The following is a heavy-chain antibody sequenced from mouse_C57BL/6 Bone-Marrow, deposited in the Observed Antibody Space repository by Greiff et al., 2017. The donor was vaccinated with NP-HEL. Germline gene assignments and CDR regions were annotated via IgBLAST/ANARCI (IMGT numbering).Heavy chain of an antibody. J-gene: IGHJ2*01. CDR2: INPSTGGT. V-gene: IGHV1-42*01. CDR3: ARTVTHFVY. Sequence: VQLQQSGPELVKPGASVKISCKASGYSFTGYYMNWVKQSPEKSLEWIGEINPSTGGTTYNQKFKAKATLTVDKSSSTAYMQLKSLTSEDSAVYYCARTVTHFVYWGQGTTLTVSS. D-gene: IGHD2-13*01. CDR1: GYSFTGYY.